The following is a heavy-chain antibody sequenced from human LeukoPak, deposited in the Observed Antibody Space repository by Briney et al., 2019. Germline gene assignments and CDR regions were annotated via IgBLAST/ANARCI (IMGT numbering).Heavy chain of an antibody. CDR2: IKQDGSEK. Sequence: GGSLRLSCAASGFTFSNAWMSWVRQAPGKGLEWVANIKQDGSEKYYVDSVKGRFTISRDNAKNSLYLQMNSLRAEDTAVYYCAKTGAAAGFYYFDYWGQGTLVTVSS. D-gene: IGHD6-13*01. J-gene: IGHJ4*02. CDR1: GFTFSNAW. CDR3: AKTGAAAGFYYFDY. V-gene: IGHV3-7*01.